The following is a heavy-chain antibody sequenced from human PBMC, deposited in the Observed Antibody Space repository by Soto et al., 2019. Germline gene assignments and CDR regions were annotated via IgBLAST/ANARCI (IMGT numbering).Heavy chain of an antibody. D-gene: IGHD4-17*01. CDR3: ASAAYGDYVCEY. CDR1: GGSISSYY. CDR2: IYYSGST. V-gene: IGHV4-59*01. Sequence: SETLSLTCTVSGGSISSYYWSWIRQPPGKGLEWIGYIYYSGSTNYNPSLKSRVTISVDTSKNQFSLKLSSVTAADTAVYYCASAAYGDYVCEYWGQGTLVTVSS. J-gene: IGHJ4*02.